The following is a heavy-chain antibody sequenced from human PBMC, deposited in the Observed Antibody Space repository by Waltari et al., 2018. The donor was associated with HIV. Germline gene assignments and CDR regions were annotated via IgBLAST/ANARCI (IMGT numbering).Heavy chain of an antibody. Sequence: EVQLLESGGGLAQPGGSRRISCAASGFIFSNYDMHWIRHSPGKGLGGISLISGRGSTTYYTDSVKGRFIISRDNSRNILFLQMNNLRVEDTAVYYCAKDGGSYSGWYDPWGQGTLVTVSS. CDR3: AKDGGSYSGWYDP. D-gene: IGHD1-26*01. CDR1: GFIFSNYD. CDR2: ISGRGSTT. J-gene: IGHJ5*02. V-gene: IGHV3-23*01.